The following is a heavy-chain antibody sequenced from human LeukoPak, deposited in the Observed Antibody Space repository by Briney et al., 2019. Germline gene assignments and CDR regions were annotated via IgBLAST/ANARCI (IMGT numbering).Heavy chain of an antibody. CDR3: ATGDSSGWWFDY. V-gene: IGHV1-24*01. CDR2: FDPEDGET. J-gene: IGHJ4*02. D-gene: IGHD6-13*01. CDR1: GYTLTELS. Sequence: ASVKVSCKVSGYTLTELSMHWVRQAPGEGLEWMGGFDPEDGETIYAQKFQGRVTMTEDTSTDTAYMELSSLRSEDTAVYYCATGDSSGWWFDYWGQGTLVTVSS.